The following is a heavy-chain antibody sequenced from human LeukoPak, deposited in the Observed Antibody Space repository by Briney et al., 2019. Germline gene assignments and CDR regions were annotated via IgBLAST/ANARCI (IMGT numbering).Heavy chain of an antibody. CDR1: GYSFSNYY. CDR2: MYPGGSDI. D-gene: IGHD1-26*01. J-gene: IGHJ4*02. V-gene: IGHV5-51*01. Sequence: GESLKISCKGSGYSFSNYYIDWVRQMPGKGLEWMGVMYPGGSDIRYSPSFQGQVTISADKSIDTAYLQWSSLKASARAMYYCASRTGSYYPFDTWGQGTLVTVSS. CDR3: ASRTGSYYPFDT.